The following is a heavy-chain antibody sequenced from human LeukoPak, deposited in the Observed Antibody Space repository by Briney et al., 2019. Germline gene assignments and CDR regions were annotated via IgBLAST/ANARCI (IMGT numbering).Heavy chain of an antibody. CDR1: GFTFSSYE. Sequence: GGSLRLSCAASGFTFSSYEMNWVRQAPGKGLEWVSYISSSGSTIYYADSVKGRFTLSRDNAKNSLYLQMNSLRAEDTAVYYCARDPGCSGGRCYAWYFDLWGRGTLVTVSS. V-gene: IGHV3-48*03. CDR3: ARDPGCSGGRCYAWYFDL. CDR2: ISSSGSTI. J-gene: IGHJ2*01. D-gene: IGHD2-15*01.